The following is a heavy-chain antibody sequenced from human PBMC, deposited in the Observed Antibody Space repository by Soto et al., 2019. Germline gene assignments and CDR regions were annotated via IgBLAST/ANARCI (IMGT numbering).Heavy chain of an antibody. J-gene: IGHJ4*02. CDR3: ARDLDGLRGWNDY. D-gene: IGHD6-19*01. V-gene: IGHV3-30*03. CDR2: VSYVGSNE. Sequence: GGSLRLSCAASGFTFSSYGIHWVRQAPGKGLDWVAGVSYVGSNEYYAASVKGRFTVSRDNSKNTLYLQMNSLRVEDTALYYCARDLDGLRGWNDYWGQGTLVTVSS. CDR1: GFTFSSYG.